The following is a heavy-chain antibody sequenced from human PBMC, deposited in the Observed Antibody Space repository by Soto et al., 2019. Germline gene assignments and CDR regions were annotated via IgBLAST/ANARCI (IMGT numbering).Heavy chain of an antibody. CDR3: ARDPVAGTYFDY. J-gene: IGHJ4*02. V-gene: IGHV1-18*01. CDR1: GYTFISYG. Sequence: QVQLVQSGAEVKKPGASVKVSCKASGYTFISYGISWVRQAPGQGLEWMGWINAFNGNTNYAQKLQGRVAMTRDTSTSTAYMELRSLRSDDTAVYYCARDPVAGTYFDYWGQGTLVTVSS. D-gene: IGHD6-19*01. CDR2: INAFNGNT.